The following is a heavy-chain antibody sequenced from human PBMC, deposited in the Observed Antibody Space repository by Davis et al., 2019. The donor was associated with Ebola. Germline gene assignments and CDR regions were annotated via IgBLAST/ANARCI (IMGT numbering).Heavy chain of an antibody. J-gene: IGHJ4*02. CDR3: ARTPQKRLYSEDY. Sequence: GGSLRLSCAASGFTFDDYGMTWIRQAPGKGLEWVSYISSSSSYTNYADSVKGRFTISRDNAKNSLYLQMNSLRAEDTAVYYCARTPQKRLYSEDYWGQGTLVTVSS. V-gene: IGHV3-11*06. CDR2: ISSSSSYT. CDR1: GFTFDDYG. D-gene: IGHD4-11*01.